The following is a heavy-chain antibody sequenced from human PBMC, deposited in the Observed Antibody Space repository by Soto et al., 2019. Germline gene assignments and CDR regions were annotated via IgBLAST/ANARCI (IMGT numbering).Heavy chain of an antibody. J-gene: IGHJ5*02. Sequence: KPSETLSLTCTVSGGSISSYYWSWIRQPPGKGLEWIGYIYYSGSTNYNPSLKSRVTISVDTSKNQFSLKLSSVTAADTAVYYCARERMVAARTSWFDPWGQGTLVTVSS. D-gene: IGHD6-6*01. CDR1: GGSISSYY. CDR2: IYYSGST. CDR3: ARERMVAARTSWFDP. V-gene: IGHV4-59*01.